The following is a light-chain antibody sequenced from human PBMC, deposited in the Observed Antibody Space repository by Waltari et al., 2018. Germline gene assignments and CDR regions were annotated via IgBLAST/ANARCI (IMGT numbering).Light chain of an antibody. CDR2: GAS. V-gene: IGKV3-20*01. J-gene: IGKJ4*01. CDR1: QTVRTTY. CDR3: QQYDISPLT. Sequence: EIVLTQSPGTLSLSPGERATLSCRASQTVRTTYLAWYQQKPGQAPNLVIHGASSRATGIPDRFSGSGSGTDFSLTISSLEPEDFAVYYCQQYDISPLTFGGGTKVEIK.